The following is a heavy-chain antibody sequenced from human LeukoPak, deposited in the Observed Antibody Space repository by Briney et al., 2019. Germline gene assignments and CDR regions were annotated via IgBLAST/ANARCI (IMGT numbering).Heavy chain of an antibody. V-gene: IGHV3-7*01. J-gene: IGHJ4*02. CDR1: GFTFSSYW. CDR3: ARDYSTVTTFFDY. D-gene: IGHD4-17*01. Sequence: GGSLRLSCAASGFTFSSYWMSWVRQAPGKGLEWVANIKQDGTEKYYVDSVKGRFTISRDNAKNSLYLQMNSLRAEDTAVYYCARDYSTVTTFFDYWGQGTLVTVSS. CDR2: IKQDGTEK.